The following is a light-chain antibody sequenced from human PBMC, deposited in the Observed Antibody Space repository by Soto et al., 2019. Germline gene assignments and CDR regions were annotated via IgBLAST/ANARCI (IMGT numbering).Light chain of an antibody. CDR3: QQYTRSPLT. J-gene: IGKJ1*01. CDR2: DAS. CDR1: QSVNNNY. V-gene: IGKV3-20*01. Sequence: EIVLTHSPCTLSLSPGERATLSCRASQSVNNNYLAWYQQKPGQAPRLVIYDASSRATGIPDRFSASGSGTDFTLTISRLEPEDFAVYYCQQYTRSPLTFGQGTKVDIK.